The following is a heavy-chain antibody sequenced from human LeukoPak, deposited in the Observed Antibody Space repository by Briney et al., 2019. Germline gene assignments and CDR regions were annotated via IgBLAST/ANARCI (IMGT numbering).Heavy chain of an antibody. D-gene: IGHD2-2*01. CDR3: ARDLKTAMDYFDY. J-gene: IGHJ4*02. CDR1: GFTFSMSW. V-gene: IGHV3-30*03. CDR2: ISYDGSKK. Sequence: GGSLRLSCAASGFTFSMSWMSWVRQAPGKGLEWVAIISYDGSKKYYADSVKGRFTISRDNSKNTLFLQMNSLRPEDTAVYYCARDLKTAMDYFDYWGQGALVTVSS.